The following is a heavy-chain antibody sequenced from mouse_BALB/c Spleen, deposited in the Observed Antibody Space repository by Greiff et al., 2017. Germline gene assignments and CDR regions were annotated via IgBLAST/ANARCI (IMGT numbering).Heavy chain of an antibody. CDR3: TRGEYDYERVWFAY. CDR1: GYTFTSYW. CDR2: IYPGNSDT. J-gene: IGHJ3*01. D-gene: IGHD2-4*01. V-gene: IGHV1-5*01. Sequence: EVQLQQSGTVLARPGASEKMSCKASGYTFTSYWMHWVKQRPGQGLEWIGAIYPGNSDTSYNQKFKGKAKLTAVTSTSTAYMELSSLTNEDSAVYYCTRGEYDYERVWFAYWGQGTLVTVSA.